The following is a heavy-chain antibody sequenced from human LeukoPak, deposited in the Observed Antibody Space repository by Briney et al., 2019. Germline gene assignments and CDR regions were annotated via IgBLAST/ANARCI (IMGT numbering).Heavy chain of an antibody. V-gene: IGHV4-59*12. CDR3: ARDENGYVWGSFRA. D-gene: IGHD3-16*02. Sequence: SETLSLTCTVSGGSISSYYWSWIRQPPGKGLEWIGNIYYSGSTYYNPSLESRVTMSLDTSKNQFSLKLSSVTAADTAVYYCARDENGYVWGSFRAWGQGTLVTVSS. CDR1: GGSISSYY. CDR2: IYYSGST. J-gene: IGHJ5*02.